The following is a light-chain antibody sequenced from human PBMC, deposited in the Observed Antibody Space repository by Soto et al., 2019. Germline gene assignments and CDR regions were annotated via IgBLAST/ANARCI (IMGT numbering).Light chain of an antibody. CDR2: GVS. J-gene: IGLJ3*02. CDR3: SSYAGSNNWV. CDR1: SSDVGDYNY. V-gene: IGLV2-8*01. Sequence: QSALTQPPSASGSPGQSVTISCTGTSSDVGDYNYVSWYQQYPGKAPKLMIYGVSKRPSGVPDRFSGSKSGNTASLTVSGLQAEDEAAYYCSSYAGSNNWVFGGGTKVTVL.